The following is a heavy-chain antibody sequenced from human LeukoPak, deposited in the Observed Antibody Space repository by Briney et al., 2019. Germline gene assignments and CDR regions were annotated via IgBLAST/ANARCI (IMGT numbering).Heavy chain of an antibody. Sequence: GGSLRLSCAASGFTFSTYWMSWVRQSPGKGLEWVAIIKVDGSEKYYVDSVRGRFTISRDNAKNALYLQMNSLRAEGTAVYHCARDVWNYFDYWGQGTLVTVSS. CDR3: ARDVWNYFDY. CDR1: GFTFSTYW. J-gene: IGHJ4*02. V-gene: IGHV3-7*05. CDR2: IKVDGSEK. D-gene: IGHD2-21*01.